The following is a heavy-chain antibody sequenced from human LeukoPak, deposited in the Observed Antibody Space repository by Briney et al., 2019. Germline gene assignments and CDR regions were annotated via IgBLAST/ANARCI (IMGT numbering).Heavy chain of an antibody. V-gene: IGHV1-2*02. D-gene: IGHD6-13*01. CDR3: ARDSKAAAGNGQFDY. CDR2: INPNSGGT. J-gene: IGHJ4*02. CDR1: GYTFTVYY. Sequence: GASVKVSRKASGYTFTVYYMHGVRPTPGGGLEWMGWINPNSGGTNYAQKFQGRVTMTRDTSISTAYMELSRLRSDDTAVYYCARDSKAAAGNGQFDYWGQGTLVTVSS.